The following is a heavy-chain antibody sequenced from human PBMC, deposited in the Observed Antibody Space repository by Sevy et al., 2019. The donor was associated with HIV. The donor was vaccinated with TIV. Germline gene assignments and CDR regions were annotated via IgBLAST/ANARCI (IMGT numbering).Heavy chain of an antibody. J-gene: IGHJ4*02. CDR2: ISSSSNYI. CDR1: GFTFSSYS. CDR3: ARKGLVGFGELLSYYFDY. Sequence: GGSLRLSCAASGFTFSSYSMNWVRQAPGKGLEWVSSISSSSNYIYYADSVKGRFTISRDNAKNSLYLQMNSLRAEDTAVYYCARKGLVGFGELLSYYFDYWGQGTLVTVSS. V-gene: IGHV3-21*01. D-gene: IGHD3-10*01.